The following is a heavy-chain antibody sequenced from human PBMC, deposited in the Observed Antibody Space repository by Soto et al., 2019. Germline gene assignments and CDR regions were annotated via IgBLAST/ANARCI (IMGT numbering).Heavy chain of an antibody. CDR1: GCSISSIIYY. J-gene: IGHJ3*02. CDR3: ARRYDILTRAFDI. D-gene: IGHD3-9*01. Sequence: SETLSLTFTLSGCSISSIIYYWLRIRQPPGKGLEWIGSIFYSGSTYYNPSLKSRVTISVDTSKNQFSLKLTSVTAADTAVYYCARRYDILTRAFDIWGQGTMVT. CDR2: IFYSGST. V-gene: IGHV4-39*01.